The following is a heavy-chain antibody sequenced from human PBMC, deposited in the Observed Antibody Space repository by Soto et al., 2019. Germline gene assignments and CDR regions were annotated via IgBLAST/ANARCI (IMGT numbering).Heavy chain of an antibody. CDR2: LNPSADST. D-gene: IGHD1-26*01. CDR1: GYTFTDYF. CDR3: AREYGGSRVFDY. V-gene: IGHV1-46*01. J-gene: IGHJ4*02. Sequence: SVKVSCKASGYTFTDYFIHWVRQAPGQGLEWMGILNPSADSTNYAQKFQGRVTVTRDTSTSTVYMELRSLRSEDTAVYYCAREYGGSRVFDYWGQGTLVTVSS.